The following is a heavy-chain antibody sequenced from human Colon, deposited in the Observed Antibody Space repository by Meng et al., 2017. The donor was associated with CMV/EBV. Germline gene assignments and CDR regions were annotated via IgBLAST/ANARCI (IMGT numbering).Heavy chain of an antibody. Sequence: LSLTCAASGITLSNYAMSWVRQAPGKGLEWVSRISGSGYSADYADSVKGRFTISRDNSKNTLFLQMNSLRVEDTAVYYCAKGLSASQYYFDSWGQGTLVTVSS. J-gene: IGHJ4*02. D-gene: IGHD3-16*01. CDR2: ISGSGYSA. CDR3: AKGLSASQYYFDS. CDR1: GITLSNYA. V-gene: IGHV3-23*01.